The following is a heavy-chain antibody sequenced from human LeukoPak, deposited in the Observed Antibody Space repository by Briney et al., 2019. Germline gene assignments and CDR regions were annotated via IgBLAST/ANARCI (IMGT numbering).Heavy chain of an antibody. CDR1: GFTFDDYA. CDR2: ISWDGGST. V-gene: IGHV3-43D*04. J-gene: IGHJ1*01. CDR3: ATSYDSSGYYPFQH. D-gene: IGHD3-22*01. Sequence: AGGSLRLSCAASGFTFDDYAMHWVRQAPRKGLEWGSLISWDGGSTYYADSVKGRFTISRDNSKNSLYLQMNSLRAEDAALYYCATSYDSSGYYPFQHWGQGTLVTVSS.